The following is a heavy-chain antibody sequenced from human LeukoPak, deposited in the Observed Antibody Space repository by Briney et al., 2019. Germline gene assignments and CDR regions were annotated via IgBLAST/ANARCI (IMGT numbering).Heavy chain of an antibody. CDR1: GFTFSSYE. Sequence: GGSLRLSCAASGFTFSSYEMNWVRHAPGKGLGWVSYISISGSTIYYADSVKGRFTISRDNAKNSLYLQMNSLRAEDTAVYYCARDPIAVAGTGENYFDYWGQGTLVTVSS. CDR3: ARDPIAVAGTGENYFDY. D-gene: IGHD6-19*01. V-gene: IGHV3-48*03. CDR2: ISISGSTI. J-gene: IGHJ4*02.